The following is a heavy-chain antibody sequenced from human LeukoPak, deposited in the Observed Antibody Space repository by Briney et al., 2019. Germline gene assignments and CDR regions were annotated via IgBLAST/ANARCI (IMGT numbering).Heavy chain of an antibody. CDR3: ARQITYYPGTSHSPRAGWFDP. V-gene: IGHV6-1*01. Sequence: SQTLSLTCAISGDSVSSNSAAWNWIRQSPSRGLEWLGRTYYRSKWYNDYAVSVKSRITINPDTSKNQFSLQLNSVTPEDTAVYYCARQITYYPGTSHSPRAGWFDPWGQGTLVTVSS. J-gene: IGHJ5*02. CDR2: TYYRSKWYN. CDR1: GDSVSSNSAA. D-gene: IGHD1-14*01.